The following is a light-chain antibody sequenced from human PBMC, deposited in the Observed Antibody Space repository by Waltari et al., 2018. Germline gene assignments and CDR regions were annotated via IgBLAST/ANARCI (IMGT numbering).Light chain of an antibody. Sequence: QSALTQPASVSGSPGQSITISCTGTSSDVGRFDYVSLYQQHPGEALKLVIYDVSYRPPGISDRFSGSKSANTASLTISGLQAEDEADYYCCSYTRSSTPFVFGSGTKVTVL. J-gene: IGLJ1*01. V-gene: IGLV2-14*03. CDR1: SSDVGRFDY. CDR2: DVS. CDR3: CSYTRSSTPFV.